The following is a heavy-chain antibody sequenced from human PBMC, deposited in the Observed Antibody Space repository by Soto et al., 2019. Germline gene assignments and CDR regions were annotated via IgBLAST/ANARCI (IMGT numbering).Heavy chain of an antibody. J-gene: IGHJ4*02. CDR3: TRVALGEYLGYYYFDY. Sequence: GGSLRLSCTASGFTFGDYAMSWFRQAPGKGLEWVGFIRSKAYGGTKEYAASVKGRFTISRDDSKRIAYLQMNSLKTEDTAVYYCTRVALGEYLGYYYFDYWGQGTLVTVSS. V-gene: IGHV3-49*03. CDR2: IRSKAYGGTK. CDR1: GFTFGDYA. D-gene: IGHD3-10*01.